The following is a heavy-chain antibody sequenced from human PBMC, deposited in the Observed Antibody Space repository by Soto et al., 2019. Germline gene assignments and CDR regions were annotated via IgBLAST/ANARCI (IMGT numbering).Heavy chain of an antibody. J-gene: IGHJ6*02. V-gene: IGHV4-34*01. Sequence: PSETLSLTCAVYGGSFSGYYWSWIRQPPGKGLEWIGEINHSGSTNYNPSLKSRVTISVDTSKNQFSLKLSSVTAADTAVYYCARVCYYGSGSYYSKRYYYYYGMDVWGQGTTVTVSS. CDR2: INHSGST. CDR1: GGSFSGYY. D-gene: IGHD3-10*01. CDR3: ARVCYYGSGSYYSKRYYYYYGMDV.